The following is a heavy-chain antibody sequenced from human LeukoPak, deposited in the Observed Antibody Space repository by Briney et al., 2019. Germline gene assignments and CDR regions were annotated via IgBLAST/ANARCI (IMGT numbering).Heavy chain of an antibody. J-gene: IGHJ4*02. V-gene: IGHV4-39*01. CDR2: IFYSGST. D-gene: IGHD1-14*01. CDR3: ARTGTRPH. Sequence: SETLSLTCTVSGGSISSYYWSWIRQPPGKGLEWIGSIFYSGSTYYNPSLKGRVTISVDTSENQFSLKMTSVTAADTGVYYCARTGTRPHWGQGTLVTVSS. CDR1: GGSISSYY.